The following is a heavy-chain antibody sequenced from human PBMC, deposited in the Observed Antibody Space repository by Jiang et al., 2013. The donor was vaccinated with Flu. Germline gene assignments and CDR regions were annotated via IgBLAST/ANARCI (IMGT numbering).Heavy chain of an antibody. D-gene: IGHD3-22*01. CDR1: GFTFSSYS. Sequence: VQLLESGGGLVQPGGSLRLSCAVSGFTFSSYSINWVRQAPGKGLEWISYISSSSRTISYSDSVRGRFTISRDNAKNSLYLLMNSLRDEDTAVYYCARGRYYDTLSAFDFWGQGRMVTVSS. V-gene: IGHV3-48*02. J-gene: IGHJ3*01. CDR2: ISSSSRTI. CDR3: ARGRYYDTLSAFDF.